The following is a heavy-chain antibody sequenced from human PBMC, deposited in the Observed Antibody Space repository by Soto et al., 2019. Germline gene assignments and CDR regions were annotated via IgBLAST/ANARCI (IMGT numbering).Heavy chain of an antibody. Sequence: PGGSLRLSCETSGFTFGNYGMGWVRQAPGKGLYWVSGISSSSRRTYYADSVRGRFTISRDNSKKTLYLQMSSLTAEDSAIYYCARGSTDSYPGSRIFDFWGRGTLVTVS. J-gene: IGHJ4*02. V-gene: IGHV3-23*01. CDR1: GFTFGNYG. D-gene: IGHD3-10*01. CDR2: ISSSSRRT. CDR3: ARGSTDSYPGSRIFDF.